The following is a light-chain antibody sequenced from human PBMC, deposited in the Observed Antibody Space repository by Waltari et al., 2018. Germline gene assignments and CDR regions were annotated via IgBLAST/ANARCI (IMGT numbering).Light chain of an antibody. CDR1: QSVGWS. J-gene: IGKJ1*01. CDR2: GAS. CDR3: QHYVRLPVT. V-gene: IGKV3-20*01. Sequence: IVLTQSPGTLSLSPGERPTLSCRASQSVGWSLAWYQQKPGQAPRLLIYGASTRAPGIPDRFSGGGSGTDFSLTISRLEPEDFAVYHCQHYVRLPVTFGQGTKVEIK.